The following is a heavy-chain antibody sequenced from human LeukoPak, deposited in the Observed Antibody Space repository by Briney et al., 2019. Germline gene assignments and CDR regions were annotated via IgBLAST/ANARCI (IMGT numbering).Heavy chain of an antibody. CDR2: IIGSGGST. Sequence: PGGSLRLSCAASGFTFSSYAMSWVRQAPGKGLEWVSTIIGSGGSTYNADFVKGRFTISRGNSKNTLYLQMNSLRAEDTAVYYCARASGGYCSSTSCYIFDYWGQGTLVTVSS. V-gene: IGHV3-23*01. CDR1: GFTFSSYA. D-gene: IGHD2-2*02. CDR3: ARASGGYCSSTSCYIFDY. J-gene: IGHJ4*02.